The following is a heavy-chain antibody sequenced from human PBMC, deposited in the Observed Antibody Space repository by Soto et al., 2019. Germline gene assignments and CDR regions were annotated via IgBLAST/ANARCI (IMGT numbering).Heavy chain of an antibody. CDR2: SSGSGSGGST. CDR3: AKDRDDYRNYVFDY. Sequence: EVQLLESGGGLVQPGGSLRLSCAASGFTFTNYAMTWVRQAPGKGLEWVSISSGSGSGGSTNYGDSVKGRFTIYRDNSKNTLYLQMNSLRVEDTAVYYCAKDRDDYRNYVFDYWGQGTLVTVSS. V-gene: IGHV3-23*01. D-gene: IGHD4-4*01. J-gene: IGHJ4*02. CDR1: GFTFTNYA.